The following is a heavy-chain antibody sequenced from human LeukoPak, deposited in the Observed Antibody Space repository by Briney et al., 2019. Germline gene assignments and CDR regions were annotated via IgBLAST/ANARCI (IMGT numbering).Heavy chain of an antibody. D-gene: IGHD2-2*01. CDR2: INPSGST. CDR1: RGSFSGYY. Sequence: SETLSLTCAVYRGSFSGYYWSWIRQPPGKGLEWIGEINPSGSTNYNPSLKSRVTISVDTSKNQFSLKLSSATAADTAVYYCARGVVVVPAAKESYYYGMDVWGQGTTVTVSS. V-gene: IGHV4-34*01. CDR3: ARGVVVVPAAKESYYYGMDV. J-gene: IGHJ6*02.